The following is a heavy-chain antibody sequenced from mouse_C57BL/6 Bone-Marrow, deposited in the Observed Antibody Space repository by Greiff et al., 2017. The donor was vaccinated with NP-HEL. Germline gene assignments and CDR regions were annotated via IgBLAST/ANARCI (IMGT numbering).Heavy chain of an antibody. CDR3: TSYYHYFDY. J-gene: IGHJ2*01. Sequence: EVQLVESGAELVRPGASVKLSCTASGFNIKDDYMHWVKQRPEQGLEWIGWIDPENGDTEYASKFQGKATITADTASNTAYLQLSSLTSEDTAVYYCTSYYHYFDYWGQGTTLTVSS. CDR1: GFNIKDDY. V-gene: IGHV14-4*01. D-gene: IGHD1-1*01. CDR2: IDPENGDT.